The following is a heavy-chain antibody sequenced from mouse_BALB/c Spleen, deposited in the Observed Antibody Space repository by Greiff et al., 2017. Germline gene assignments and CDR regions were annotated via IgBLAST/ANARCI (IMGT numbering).Heavy chain of an antibody. Sequence: QVQLQHSGPQLVRPGASVKISCKASGYSFTSYWMHWVKQRPGQGLEWIGMIDPSDSETRLNQKFKDKATLTVDKSSSTAYMQLSSPTSEDSAVYYGARERGFITTATFAYWGQGTLVTVSA. CDR3: ARERGFITTATFAY. CDR2: IDPSDSET. J-gene: IGHJ3*01. V-gene: IGHV1S127*01. CDR1: GYSFTSYW. D-gene: IGHD1-2*01.